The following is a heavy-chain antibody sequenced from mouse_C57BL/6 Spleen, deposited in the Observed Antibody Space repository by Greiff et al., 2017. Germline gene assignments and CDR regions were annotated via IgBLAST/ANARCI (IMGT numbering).Heavy chain of an antibody. CDR1: GYTFTSYW. Sequence: QVQLQQPGAELVKPGASVKLSCKASGYTFTSYWMQWVKQRPGQGLEWIGEIDPSDSYTNYNQKFKGKATLTVDTSSSTAYMQLSSLTSGDSAVYYSAGIRPFAYWGQGTLVTVSA. CDR3: AGIRPFAY. D-gene: IGHD3-2*02. CDR2: IDPSDSYT. V-gene: IGHV1-50*01. J-gene: IGHJ3*01.